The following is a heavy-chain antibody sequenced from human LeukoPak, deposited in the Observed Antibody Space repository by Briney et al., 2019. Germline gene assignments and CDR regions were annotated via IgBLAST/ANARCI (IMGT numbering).Heavy chain of an antibody. V-gene: IGHV4-4*07. Sequence: PSETLSLTCTVSGASISTYYWSWIRQPAGKRLEWNGRIYSSGSTNYSPSLKSRVTMSVDTSKNQFTLHLSSVTAADTAVYFCARVGTNGGTDSWGQGTLVTVSS. CDR3: ARVGTNGGTDS. D-gene: IGHD7-27*01. CDR2: IYSSGST. CDR1: GASISTYY. J-gene: IGHJ4*02.